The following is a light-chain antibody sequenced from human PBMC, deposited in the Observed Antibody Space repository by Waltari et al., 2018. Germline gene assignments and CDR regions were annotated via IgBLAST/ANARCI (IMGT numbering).Light chain of an antibody. CDR1: DNVNNY. V-gene: IGKV1-39*01. CDR2: KTS. J-gene: IGKJ2*03. Sequence: DIQMTQSPSSLSASVRDRVTVTCRASDNVNNYLNWYQQKPGKAPKLLIYKTSTLQSGVPSRFSGSGSGTDYTFTISSLQSEDVATYYCQHGYGTPLSFGQGTKVEIK. CDR3: QHGYGTPLS.